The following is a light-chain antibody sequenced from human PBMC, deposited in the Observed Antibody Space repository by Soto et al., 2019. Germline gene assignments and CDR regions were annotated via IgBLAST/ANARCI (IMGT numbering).Light chain of an antibody. CDR2: DVS. Sequence: QSVLTQPASVSGSPGQSITISCTGTSSDVGNYNYVSWYQQYPGKVPKLMIYDVSKRPSGVPDRFSGSKSGNTASLTISGLQTEDEADYYCCSYAGSFIFVFGTGTKVTVL. J-gene: IGLJ1*01. CDR3: CSYAGSFIFV. CDR1: SSDVGNYNY. V-gene: IGLV2-11*01.